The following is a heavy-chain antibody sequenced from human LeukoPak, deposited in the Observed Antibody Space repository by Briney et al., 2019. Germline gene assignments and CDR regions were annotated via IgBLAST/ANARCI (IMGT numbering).Heavy chain of an antibody. J-gene: IGHJ4*02. CDR2: ISSYNGNT. V-gene: IGHV1-18*04. D-gene: IGHD2-15*01. Sequence: ASVNVSLKASGYMFNAYDISWVRQAPGQGLEWMGWISSYNGNTNCPQKFQGRVTVTTGTSTTTAYMEQTSLTSDDTAMYYCAREVILNAAYCSDCNSGQFFDHWGQGTLVTVSS. CDR1: GYMFNAYD. CDR3: AREVILNAAYCSDCNSGQFFDH.